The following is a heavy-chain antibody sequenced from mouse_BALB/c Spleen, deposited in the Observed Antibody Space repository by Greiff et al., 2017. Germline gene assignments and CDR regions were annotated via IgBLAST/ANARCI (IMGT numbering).Heavy chain of an antibody. CDR3: AIYGSSSDYYAMDY. J-gene: IGHJ4*01. CDR2: INPYNGGT. D-gene: IGHD1-1*01. CDR1: GYSFTGYT. V-gene: IGHV1-18*01. Sequence: EVQVVESGPELVKPGASMKISCKASGYSFTGYTMNWVKQSHGKNLEWIGLINPYNGGTSYNQKFKGKATLTVDKSSSTAYMELLSLTSEDSAVYYCAIYGSSSDYYAMDYWGQGTSVTVSS.